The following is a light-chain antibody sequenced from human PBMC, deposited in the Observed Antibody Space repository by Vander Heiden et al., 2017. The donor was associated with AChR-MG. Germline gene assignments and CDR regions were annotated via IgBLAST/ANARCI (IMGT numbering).Light chain of an antibody. V-gene: IGLV3-19*01. J-gene: IGLJ3*02. CDR3: NSRDSSGNHLL. Sequence: SSELIQDPAVSVALGQTVRITRQGDSLRSYYASWYQQKPGQATVRVIYGKNNRPSGIPDRFSGSSSGNTASLTITGAQAEDEADDYCNSRDSSGNHLLFGGGTKLTVL. CDR1: SLRSYY. CDR2: GKN.